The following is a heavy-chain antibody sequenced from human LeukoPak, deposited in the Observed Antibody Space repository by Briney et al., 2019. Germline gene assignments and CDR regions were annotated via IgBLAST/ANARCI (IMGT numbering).Heavy chain of an antibody. CDR1: GYTFTGYY. CDR3: AREYCTNGVCYQEDY. Sequence: ASVKVSCKASGYTFTGYYMHWVRQAPGQGLKWMGWINPNSGGTNYAQKLQGRVTMTTDTSTSTAYMELRSLRSDDTAVYYCAREYCTNGVCYQEDYWGQGTLVTVSS. V-gene: IGHV1-2*02. D-gene: IGHD2-8*01. CDR2: INPNSGGT. J-gene: IGHJ4*02.